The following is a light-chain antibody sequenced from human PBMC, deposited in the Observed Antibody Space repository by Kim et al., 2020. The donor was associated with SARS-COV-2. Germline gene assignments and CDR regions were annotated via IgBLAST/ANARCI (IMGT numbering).Light chain of an antibody. CDR2: KAS. J-gene: IGKJ1*01. CDR3: QQYTNIGT. Sequence: DIQMTQSPSILSASVGDRVTLTCRASQSISNYLAWYQQKPGKAPKALIYKASILEIGVPSRFSVSGSGTEFTLTISSLQPDDSATYYCQQYTNIGTFGQGTKVDIK. CDR1: QSISNY. V-gene: IGKV1-5*03.